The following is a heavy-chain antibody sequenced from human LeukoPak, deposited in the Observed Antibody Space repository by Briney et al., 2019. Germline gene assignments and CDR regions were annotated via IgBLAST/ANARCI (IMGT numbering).Heavy chain of an antibody. CDR2: ISGSGGST. Sequence: GGSLRLSCAASGFTVSSNYMSWVRQAPGKGLEWVSAISGSGGSTYYADSVKGRFTISRDNSKNTLYLQMNSLRAEDTAVYYCAKDRTVVTAIVDYWGQGTLVTVSS. V-gene: IGHV3-23*01. CDR1: GFTVSSNY. J-gene: IGHJ4*02. CDR3: AKDRTVVTAIVDY. D-gene: IGHD2-21*02.